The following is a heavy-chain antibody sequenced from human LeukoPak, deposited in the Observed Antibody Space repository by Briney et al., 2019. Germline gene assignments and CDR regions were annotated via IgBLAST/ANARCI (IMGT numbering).Heavy chain of an antibody. CDR3: TTDPAWNDYGDYLNSDY. J-gene: IGHJ4*02. D-gene: IGHD4-17*01. Sequence: GGSLRLSCAASGFTFSNAWMSWVRQAPGKGLEWVGRIKSKTDGGTTDYAAPVKGRFTISRDDSKNTLYLQMNSLKTEDTAVYYCTTDPAWNDYGDYLNSDYWGQGTLVTVSS. CDR1: GFTFSNAW. CDR2: IKSKTDGGTT. V-gene: IGHV3-15*01.